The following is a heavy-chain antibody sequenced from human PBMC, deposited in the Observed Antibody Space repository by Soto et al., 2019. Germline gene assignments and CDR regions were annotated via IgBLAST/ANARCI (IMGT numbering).Heavy chain of an antibody. CDR2: IYSGGSA. J-gene: IGHJ6*02. V-gene: IGHV3-53*02. CDR1: GFTVSSNY. CDR3: ARDYSVSRYYGMDV. D-gene: IGHD1-26*01. Sequence: EVQLVETGGGLIQPGGSLRLSCAASGFTVSSNYMSWVRQAPGKGLEWVSLIYSGGSAYYADSVKGRFTISRGNSKNTLYLQMNSLRAEDTGVYYCARDYSVSRYYGMDVWGQGTTVTVSS.